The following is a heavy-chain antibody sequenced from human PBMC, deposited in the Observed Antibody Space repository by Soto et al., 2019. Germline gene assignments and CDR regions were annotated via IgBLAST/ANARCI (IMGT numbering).Heavy chain of an antibody. CDR2: INAGNGNT. J-gene: IGHJ4*02. V-gene: IGHV1-3*01. CDR3: AISCRGATCQTFFDY. D-gene: IGHD2-15*01. CDR1: GYTFTSYA. Sequence: ASVKVSCKASGYTFTSYAMHWVRQAPGQRLEWMGWINAGNGNTKYSQKFQGRVTITRDTSASTAYMELSSLRSEDTAVYYCAISCRGATCQTFFDYWGQGALVTVSS.